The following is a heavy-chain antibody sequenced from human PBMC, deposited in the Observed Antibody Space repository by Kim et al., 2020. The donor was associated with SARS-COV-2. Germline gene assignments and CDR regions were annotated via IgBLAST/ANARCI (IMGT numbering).Heavy chain of an antibody. CDR2: ITWDGGFT. CDR1: GFTFHDYS. Sequence: GGSLRLSCAASGFTFHDYSLHWVRQAPGKGLEWVSVITWDGGFTYYADSVKGRFTISRDNSANSLYLDMLSLRTEDTAFYYCAKDPRTSGWYYLDSWGPG. CDR3: AKDPRTSGWYYLDS. J-gene: IGHJ4*02. D-gene: IGHD6-19*01. V-gene: IGHV3-43*01.